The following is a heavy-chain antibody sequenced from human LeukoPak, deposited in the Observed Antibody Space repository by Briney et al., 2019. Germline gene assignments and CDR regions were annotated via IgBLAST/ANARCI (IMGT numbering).Heavy chain of an antibody. V-gene: IGHV1-18*01. D-gene: IGHD3-22*01. CDR2: ISAYNGDT. CDR1: GYTFTSYG. J-gene: IGHJ3*02. Sequence: ASVKVSCKASGYTFTSYGISWVRQAPGQGLEWMGWISAYNGDTNYAQKLQGRATMTTDTSTSTAYMELRSLRSDGTAVYYCARGGPAPHRITLMVVASSTDAFDIWGQGTMVTVSS. CDR3: ARGGPAPHRITLMVVASSTDAFDI.